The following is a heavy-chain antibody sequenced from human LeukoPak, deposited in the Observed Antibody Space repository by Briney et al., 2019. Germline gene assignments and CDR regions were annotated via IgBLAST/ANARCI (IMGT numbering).Heavy chain of an antibody. Sequence: PSETLSLTCTVSGVSIRSYYWSRIRQPPGKGLEWIGYIYYSGSTNYNPSLKSRVSISVDTPKNQFSLKLSSVTAADTAVYYCARTGSTVTMLYPFDHWGQGTLVTVSS. D-gene: IGHD4-17*01. CDR1: GVSIRSYY. J-gene: IGHJ4*02. CDR3: ARTGSTVTMLYPFDH. V-gene: IGHV4-59*01. CDR2: IYYSGST.